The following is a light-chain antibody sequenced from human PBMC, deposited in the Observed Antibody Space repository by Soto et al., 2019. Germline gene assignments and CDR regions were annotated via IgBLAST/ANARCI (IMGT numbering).Light chain of an antibody. CDR2: EVS. J-gene: IGLJ3*02. Sequence: QSALTQPASVSGSPGQSITISCTGTSSDVGGYNYVSWYQQHPGKAPKLMIYEVSNRPSGVSNRFSGSKSGYTASLTISGLQSEDEADYYCSSYTSGSTGVFGGGTKLTVL. V-gene: IGLV2-14*01. CDR3: SSYTSGSTGV. CDR1: SSDVGGYNY.